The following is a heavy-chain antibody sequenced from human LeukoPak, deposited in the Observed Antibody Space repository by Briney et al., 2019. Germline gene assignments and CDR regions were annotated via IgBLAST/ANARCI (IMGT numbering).Heavy chain of an antibody. CDR1: GFTFSSYA. J-gene: IGHJ4*02. Sequence: PGGSLRLSCAASGFTFSSYAMTWVRQAPGKGLEWVSAISANSGSTYYADSVRGRFTISRDNSKNTPDLQMSSLRAEDTAIYYCAKYYYSGDSPFDYWGKGTLVTVSS. CDR3: AKYYYSGDSPFDY. D-gene: IGHD2-21*02. V-gene: IGHV3-23*01. CDR2: ISANSGST.